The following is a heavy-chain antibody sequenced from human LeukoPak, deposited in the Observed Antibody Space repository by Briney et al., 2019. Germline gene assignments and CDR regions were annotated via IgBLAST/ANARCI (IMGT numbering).Heavy chain of an antibody. J-gene: IGHJ2*01. CDR3: ATYYYERYFDL. CDR2: IWHDGSNK. Sequence: GGSLRLSCAASGFNFRTYGMHWVRQAPGKGLEWLAIIWHDGSNKYYGDSVKGRFTISRDNSKNTLYLEMNSLRAEDTAVYYCATYYYERYFDLWGRGTLVTVSS. CDR1: GFNFRTYG. V-gene: IGHV3-33*03. D-gene: IGHD3-22*01.